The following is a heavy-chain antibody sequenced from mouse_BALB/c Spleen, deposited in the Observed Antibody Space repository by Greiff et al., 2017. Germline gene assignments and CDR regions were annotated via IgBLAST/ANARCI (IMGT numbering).Heavy chain of an antibody. CDR1: GFSLTSYG. Sequence: QVQLKQSGPGLVQPSQSLSITCTVSGFSLTSYGVHWVRQSPGKGLEWLGVIWSGGSTDYNAAFISRLSISKDNSKSQVFFKMNSLQANDTAIYYCASLSDGYYGYYFDYWGQGTTLTVSS. V-gene: IGHV2-2*02. CDR3: ASLSDGYYGYYFDY. D-gene: IGHD2-3*01. J-gene: IGHJ2*01. CDR2: IWSGGST.